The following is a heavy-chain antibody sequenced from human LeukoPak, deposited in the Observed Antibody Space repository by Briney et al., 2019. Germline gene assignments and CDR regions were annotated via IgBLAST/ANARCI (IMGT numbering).Heavy chain of an antibody. J-gene: IGHJ4*02. D-gene: IGHD2-15*01. Sequence: SETLSLTCTVSGVSMSINNYYWGWIRQPPGKGLEWLASIYYSGITYYNAFLKSRVTISVDTSRDQFSLKVSSVTAADTAVYYCARVTAVVAANPYFDFWGQGILVTVTS. CDR1: GVSMSINNYY. V-gene: IGHV4-39*01. CDR2: IYYSGIT. CDR3: ARVTAVVAANPYFDF.